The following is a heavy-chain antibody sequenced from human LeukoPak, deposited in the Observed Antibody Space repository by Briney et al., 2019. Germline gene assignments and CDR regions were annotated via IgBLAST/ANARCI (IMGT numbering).Heavy chain of an antibody. CDR3: AKDTNYYYYGMDV. D-gene: IGHD1-1*01. J-gene: IGHJ6*02. Sequence: GGSLRLSCAASGFTFSSYGMHWVRQAPGKGLEWVAFIRYDGSNKYYADSVKGRFTISRDNAKNSLYLQMNSLRAEDTALYYCAKDTNYYYYGMDVWGQGTTVTVSS. CDR2: IRYDGSNK. CDR1: GFTFSSYG. V-gene: IGHV3-30*02.